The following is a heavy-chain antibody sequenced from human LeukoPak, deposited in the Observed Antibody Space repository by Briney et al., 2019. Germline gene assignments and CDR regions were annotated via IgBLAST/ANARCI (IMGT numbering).Heavy chain of an antibody. D-gene: IGHD3-10*01. CDR1: GGSISSTNFY. CDR2: VHSNGNS. V-gene: IGHV4-39*01. CDR3: ARHYGP. Sequence: SETLSLTCTVSGGSISSTNFYWGWIRQPPGKGLEWIGSVHSNGNSYYNPSLKSRVTISVDTSKNQFSLKLNSVTAADTAVYYCARHYGPWGQGTLVTVSS. J-gene: IGHJ5*02.